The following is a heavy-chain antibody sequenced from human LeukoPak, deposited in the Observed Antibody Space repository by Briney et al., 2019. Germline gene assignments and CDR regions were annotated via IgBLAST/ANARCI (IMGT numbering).Heavy chain of an antibody. J-gene: IGHJ6*03. CDR2: INPNSGGT. V-gene: IGHV1-2*02. D-gene: IGHD3-10*01. CDR1: GYTFTGYY. CDR3: ARGLGGYYYYMDV. Sequence: ASVKVSCKASGYTFTGYYMHWVRQAPRQGLEWMGWINPNSGGTNYAQKFQGRVTMTRDTSISTAYMELSRLRSDDTAVYYCARGLGGYYYYMDVWGKGTTVTVSS.